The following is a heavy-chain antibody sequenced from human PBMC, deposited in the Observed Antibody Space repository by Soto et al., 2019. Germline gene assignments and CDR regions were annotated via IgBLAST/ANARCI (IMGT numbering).Heavy chain of an antibody. V-gene: IGHV3-74*01. CDR2: INSDGSST. CDR3: ARDRTALWFGELFWDQASVADY. CDR1: GFTFSSYW. Sequence: GGSLRLSCAASGFTFSSYWMHWVRQAPGKGLVWVSRINSDGSSTSYADSVKGRFTISRDNAKNTLYLQMNSLRAEDTAVYYCARDRTALWFGELFWDQASVADYWGQGTLVTVSS. D-gene: IGHD3-10*01. J-gene: IGHJ4*02.